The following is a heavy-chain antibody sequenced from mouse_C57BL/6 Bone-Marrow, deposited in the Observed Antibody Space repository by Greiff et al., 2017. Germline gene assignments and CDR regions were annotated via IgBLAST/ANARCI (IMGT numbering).Heavy chain of an antibody. CDR1: GYTFTSYW. CDR3: ARRGGSFDY. V-gene: IGHV1-55*01. J-gene: IGHJ2*02. CDR2: IYPGSGST. Sequence: QVQLKQPGAELVKPGASVKMSCKASGYTFTSYWITWVKQRPGQGLEWIGDIYPGSGSTNYNEKFKSKATLPVDTSSSTAYMQLSSLTSEDSAVYYCARRGGSFDYWGQGTSLTVSS.